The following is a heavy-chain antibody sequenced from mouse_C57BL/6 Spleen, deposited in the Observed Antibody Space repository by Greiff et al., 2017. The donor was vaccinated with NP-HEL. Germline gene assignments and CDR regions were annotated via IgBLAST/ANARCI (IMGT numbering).Heavy chain of an antibody. Sequence: QVQLQQSGAELVRPGASVTLSCKASGYTFTDYEMHWVKQTPVHGLEWIGAIDPETGCTAYNQKFKGNAILTADKSSSTAYMELRSLTSEDSAVYYCTRRGFYWYFDVWGTGTTVTVSS. CDR1: GYTFTDYE. CDR3: TRRGFYWYFDV. J-gene: IGHJ1*03. V-gene: IGHV1-15*01. CDR2: IDPETGCT.